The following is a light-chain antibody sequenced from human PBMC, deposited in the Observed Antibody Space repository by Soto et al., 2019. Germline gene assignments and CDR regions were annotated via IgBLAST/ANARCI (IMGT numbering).Light chain of an antibody. J-gene: IGLJ2*01. Sequence: QSVLTQPPSVSAAPGQTVTLSCSGSSATIENNYVSWYQQLPGTAPNLLIYYNDKRPAGIPDRFSGSNSGTSATLGITGLQTGDEADYYCGAWDISLSAVVFGGGTKLTVL. CDR2: YND. V-gene: IGLV1-51*01. CDR3: GAWDISLSAVV. CDR1: SATIENNY.